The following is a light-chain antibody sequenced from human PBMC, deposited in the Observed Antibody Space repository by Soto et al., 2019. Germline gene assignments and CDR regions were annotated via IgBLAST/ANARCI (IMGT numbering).Light chain of an antibody. Sequence: EVVLTQSPGTLSLSPGERATLSCRASQTINTSYLAWYQQKPGQAPRLLISGASIRATGIPDRFSGSGSGTDFTLTSSRLEPEDFAVYYCQQYGPSRTFGQGTKVEIK. CDR2: GAS. CDR1: QTINTSY. V-gene: IGKV3-20*01. CDR3: QQYGPSRT. J-gene: IGKJ1*01.